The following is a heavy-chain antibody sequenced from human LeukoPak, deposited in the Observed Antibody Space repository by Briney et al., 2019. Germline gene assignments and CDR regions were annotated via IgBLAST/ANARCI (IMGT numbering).Heavy chain of an antibody. CDR2: INPNSGGT. J-gene: IGHJ5*02. CDR3: AREITMTYNWFDP. D-gene: IGHD3-22*01. V-gene: IGHV1-2*02. Sequence: ASVKVSSKAAGYTFTGYYMHWVRQAPGQGLEWMGWINPNSGGTNYAQKFQGRVTMTRDTSISTAYMELSRLRSDDTAVYYCAREITMTYNWFDPWGQGTLVTVSS. CDR1: GYTFTGYY.